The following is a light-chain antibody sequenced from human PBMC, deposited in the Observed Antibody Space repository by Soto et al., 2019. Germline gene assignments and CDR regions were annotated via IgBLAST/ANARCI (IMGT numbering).Light chain of an antibody. CDR3: CSDAGSLI. CDR1: SSDVGGYDY. V-gene: IGLV2-11*01. Sequence: QSVLTQPRSVSGSPGQSVTISCTGTSSDVGGYDYVSWYQQHPGEAPKLMIYDVSKRPSGVPDRLSGSKSGNTASLTISGLQAEDEADYYCCSDAGSLIFGGGTKLTVL. J-gene: IGLJ2*01. CDR2: DVS.